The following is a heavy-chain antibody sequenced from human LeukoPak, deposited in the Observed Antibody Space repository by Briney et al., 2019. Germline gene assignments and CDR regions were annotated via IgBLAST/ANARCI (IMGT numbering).Heavy chain of an antibody. D-gene: IGHD6-19*01. V-gene: IGHV4-59*12. CDR2: IYYSGST. CDR1: GGSISSYY. J-gene: IGHJ6*03. CDR3: ARGVSATRYMDV. Sequence: PSETLSLTCTVSGGSISSYYWSWIRQPPGKGLEWIGYIYYSGSTNYNPSLKSRVTISVDTSKNQFSLKLSSVTAADTAVYYCARGVSATRYMDVWGEGTTVTVSS.